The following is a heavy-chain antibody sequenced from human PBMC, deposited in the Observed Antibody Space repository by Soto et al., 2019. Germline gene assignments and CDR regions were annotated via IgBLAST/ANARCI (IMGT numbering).Heavy chain of an antibody. J-gene: IGHJ6*02. CDR1: GFTISDYY. Sequence: QVQLVESGGGLVKPGGSLRLSCEASGFTISDYYMSWISQAPGKGLEWGSYISSVGTTTYYADSVKGRFSISMDNAKNSLYLQMNSLRAEETAVYFCAKDQEGSGSHWLGYNYYGMDVWGQVTTVTVSS. CDR3: AKDQEGSGSHWLGYNYYGMDV. V-gene: IGHV3-11*01. CDR2: ISSVGTTT. D-gene: IGHD3-10*01.